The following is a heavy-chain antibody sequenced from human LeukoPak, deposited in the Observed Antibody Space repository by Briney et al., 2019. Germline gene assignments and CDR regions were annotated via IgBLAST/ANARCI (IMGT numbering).Heavy chain of an antibody. CDR1: GYTFTSYG. CDR3: ARGSPIQLVPDSGYYYYYMDV. CDR2: ISAYNGNT. D-gene: IGHD5-18*01. J-gene: IGHJ6*03. V-gene: IGHV1-18*01. Sequence: ASVKVSCKASGYTFTSYGISWVRQAPGQGLEWMGWISAYNGNTNYAQKLQGRVTMTTDTSTSTAYMELRSLRSDDTAVYYCARGSPIQLVPDSGYYYYYMDVWSKGTTVTVSS.